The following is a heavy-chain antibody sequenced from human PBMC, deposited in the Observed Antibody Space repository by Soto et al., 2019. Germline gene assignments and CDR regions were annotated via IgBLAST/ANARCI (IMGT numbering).Heavy chain of an antibody. Sequence: PGESLKISCKGSGYSFTSYWIGWVRQMPGKGLEWMGIIYPGDSDTRYSPSFQGQVTISADKSISTAYLQWSSLKASDTAMYYCARSITYYYGSGSNPTPYYFDYWGQGTLVTVSS. V-gene: IGHV5-51*01. J-gene: IGHJ4*02. CDR2: IYPGDSDT. CDR3: ARSITYYYGSGSNPTPYYFDY. D-gene: IGHD3-10*01. CDR1: GYSFTSYW.